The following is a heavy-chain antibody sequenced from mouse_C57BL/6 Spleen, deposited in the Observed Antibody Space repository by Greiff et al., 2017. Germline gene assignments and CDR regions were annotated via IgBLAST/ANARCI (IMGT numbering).Heavy chain of an antibody. D-gene: IGHD1-1*01. CDR1: GYTFTGYW. Sequence: QVQLQQPGAELVKPGASVKVSCKASGYTFTGYWMHWVKQRPGQGLEWIGRIHPSDSDTNYNQKFKGKATLTVDKSSSTAYMQLSSLTSEDSAVYYCAIYGTTVVAPYYFDYWGQGTTLTVSS. CDR2: IHPSDSDT. V-gene: IGHV1-74*01. CDR3: AIYGTTVVAPYYFDY. J-gene: IGHJ2*01.